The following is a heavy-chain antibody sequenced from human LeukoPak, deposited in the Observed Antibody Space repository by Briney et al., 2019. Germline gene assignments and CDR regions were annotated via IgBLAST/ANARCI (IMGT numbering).Heavy chain of an antibody. CDR2: ISAYNGNT. D-gene: IGHD5-12*01. CDR3: ARDLGVSHPWLEDDYYYYYGMDV. J-gene: IGHJ6*02. Sequence: ASVKVSCKASGGTFSSYGISWVRQAPGQGLEWMGWISAYNGNTNYAQKLQGRVTMTTDTSTSTAYMELRSLRSDDTAVYYCARDLGVSHPWLEDDYYYYYGMDVWGQGTTVTVSS. CDR1: GGTFSSYG. V-gene: IGHV1-18*01.